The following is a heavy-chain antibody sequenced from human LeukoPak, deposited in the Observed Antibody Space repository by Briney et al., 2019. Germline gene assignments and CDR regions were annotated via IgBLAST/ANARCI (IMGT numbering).Heavy chain of an antibody. Sequence: ETLSLTCTVSGGSISSGDYYWSWIRQAPGKGLEWVSTIGGDGSTYYADSVKGRFTISRDTSQNTLYLQMNTLRAEDTAQYYCWYSHGYWGQGTLVTVSS. J-gene: IGHJ4*02. CDR2: IGGDGST. D-gene: IGHD6-13*01. V-gene: IGHV3-53*01. CDR1: GGSISSGDYY. CDR3: WYSHGY.